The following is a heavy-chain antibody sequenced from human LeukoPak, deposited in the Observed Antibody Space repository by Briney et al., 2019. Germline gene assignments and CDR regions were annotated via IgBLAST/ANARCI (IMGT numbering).Heavy chain of an antibody. CDR3: ARDPGATSYYYGMDV. Sequence: GGSLRLSCAASGFTFSDYYMSWIRQVPGKGLEWVSYISSSGSPIYYADSVKGRFTISRDNAKNSLYLQMGSLRAEDTAVYYCARDPGATSYYYGMDVWGQGTTVTVSS. CDR1: GFTFSDYY. V-gene: IGHV3-11*01. D-gene: IGHD1-26*01. J-gene: IGHJ6*02. CDR2: ISSSGSPI.